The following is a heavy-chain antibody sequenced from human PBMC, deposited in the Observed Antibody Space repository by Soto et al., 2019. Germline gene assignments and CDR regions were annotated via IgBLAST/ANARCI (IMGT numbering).Heavy chain of an antibody. CDR1: GFSLTNSGVG. J-gene: IGHJ4*02. CDR3: AHRLRWLANFDY. CDR2: IYWNDEK. V-gene: IGHV2-5*01. D-gene: IGHD6-19*01. Sequence: SGPTLVTHTQPLTLTCTFSGFSLTNSGVGVGWIRQPPGKALEWLALIYWNDEKRYSPSLKSRLTITKDTSRNQVVLTMTNMDPVDTATYYCAHRLRWLANFDYWGQGTLVTVSS.